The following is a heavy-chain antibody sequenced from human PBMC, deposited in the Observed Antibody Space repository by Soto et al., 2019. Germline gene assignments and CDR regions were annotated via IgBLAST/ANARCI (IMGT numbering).Heavy chain of an antibody. D-gene: IGHD6-19*01. CDR3: ARVKGQWLVTLQGAIDY. V-gene: IGHV4-34*01. CDR1: GGSFSGYY. Sequence: PSETLSLTCAVYGGSFSGYYWSWIRQPPGKGLEWIGEINHSGSTNYNPSLKSRVTISVDTSKNQFSLKLSSVTAADTAVYYCARVKGQWLVTLQGAIDYWGQGTLVTVSS. CDR2: INHSGST. J-gene: IGHJ4*02.